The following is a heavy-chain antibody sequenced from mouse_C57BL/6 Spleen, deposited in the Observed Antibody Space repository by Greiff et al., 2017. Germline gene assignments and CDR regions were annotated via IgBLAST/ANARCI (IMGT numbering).Heavy chain of an antibody. CDR1: GYAFSSYW. CDR2: IYPGGGDT. Sequence: QVHVKQSGPELVKPGASVKISCKASGYAFSSYWMNWVQQRPGKGLEWIGQIYPGGGDTNYNGKFKGKATLTANKSCSTSYMQRSGLTSEDSAVYFCARHYGSSYDYWGQGTTLTVSS. CDR3: ARHYGSSYDY. J-gene: IGHJ2*01. D-gene: IGHD1-1*01. V-gene: IGHV1-80*01.